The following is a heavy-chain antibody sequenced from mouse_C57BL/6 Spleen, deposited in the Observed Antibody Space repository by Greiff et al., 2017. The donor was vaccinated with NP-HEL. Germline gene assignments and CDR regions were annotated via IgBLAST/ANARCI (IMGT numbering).Heavy chain of an antibody. D-gene: IGHD2-5*01. CDR3: TGVYSNPAWFAY. CDR1: GFNIKDDY. V-gene: IGHV14-4*01. CDR2: IDPENGDT. Sequence: EVKLMESGAELVRPGASVKLSCTASGFNIKDDYMHWVKQRPEQGLEWIGWIDPENGDTEYASKFQGKATITADTSSNTAYLQLSSLTSEDTAVYYCTGVYSNPAWFAYWGQGTLVTVSA. J-gene: IGHJ3*01.